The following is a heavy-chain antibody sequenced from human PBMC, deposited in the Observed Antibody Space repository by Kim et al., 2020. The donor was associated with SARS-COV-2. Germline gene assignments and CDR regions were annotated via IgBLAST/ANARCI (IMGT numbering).Heavy chain of an antibody. CDR1: GFSFGDYD. V-gene: IGHV3-9*01. CDR3: AKALYGDYLDY. J-gene: IGHJ4*02. CDR2: ISWNSGRI. D-gene: IGHD4-17*01. Sequence: GGSLRLSCAASGFSFGDYDMHWVRQAPGKGLEWVTRISWNSGRIAYADSVKGRFTTSRDNAKNSLYLQMNSVRVEDTALYYCAKALYGDYLDYWGQGTLV.